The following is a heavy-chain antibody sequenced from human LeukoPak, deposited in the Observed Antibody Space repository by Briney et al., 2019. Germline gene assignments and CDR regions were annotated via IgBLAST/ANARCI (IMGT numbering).Heavy chain of an antibody. D-gene: IGHD1-26*01. J-gene: IGHJ4*02. CDR2: IHYDGTRS. Sequence: GGSLRLSCAASGFSFGGYGMHWVRQAPGKGLEWVTFIHYDGTRSFYADSVKGRFTISRDNSRKTLDLQMNSLRAEDTAIYYCARGHSIGWELGVCDSWGQGTLVTVAS. V-gene: IGHV3-30*02. CDR1: GFSFGGYG. CDR3: ARGHSIGWELGVCDS.